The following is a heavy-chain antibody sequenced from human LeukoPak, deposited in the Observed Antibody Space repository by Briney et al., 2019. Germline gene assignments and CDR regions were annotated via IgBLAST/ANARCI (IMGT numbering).Heavy chain of an antibody. V-gene: IGHV3-30*03. Sequence: GGSLRLSCAASGFTFSSYGMHWVRQAPGKGLEWVAVISYDGSNKYYADSVKGRFTISRDNAKNSLYLQMNSLRAEDTAVYYCARNIDYYDSSGYYYLRYFDFWGQGTLVTVSS. CDR1: GFTFSSYG. J-gene: IGHJ4*02. CDR3: ARNIDYYDSSGYYYLRYFDF. D-gene: IGHD3-22*01. CDR2: ISYDGSNK.